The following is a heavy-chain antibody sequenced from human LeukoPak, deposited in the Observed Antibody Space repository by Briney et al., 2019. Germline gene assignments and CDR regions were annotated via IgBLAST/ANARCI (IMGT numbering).Heavy chain of an antibody. CDR2: IYGSGST. CDR3: ARELAYCGGDCYWPEYYFDY. J-gene: IGHJ4*02. CDR1: GGSISSYY. Sequence: PSETLSLTCTVSGGSISSYYWSWIRQPPGKGLEWIGHIYGSGSTNYNPSLKSRVTLSVDTSKNQFSLKLSSVTAADTAVYYCARELAYCGGDCYWPEYYFDYWGQGTLVTVSS. D-gene: IGHD2-21*02. V-gene: IGHV4-59*01.